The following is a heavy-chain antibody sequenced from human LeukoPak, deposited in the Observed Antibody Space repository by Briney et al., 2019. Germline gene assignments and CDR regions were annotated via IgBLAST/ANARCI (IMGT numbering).Heavy chain of an antibody. V-gene: IGHV3-21*01. CDR3: AKQRYGSGPDAFDI. J-gene: IGHJ3*02. D-gene: IGHD3-10*01. CDR2: ISSSSSYI. CDR1: GFTFSSSS. Sequence: PGGSLRLSCAASGFTFSSSSMNWVRQAPGKGLEWVSSISSSSSYIYYADSVKGRFTISRDNSKNTLYLQMNSLRAEDTAVYYCAKQRYGSGPDAFDIWGQGTMVTVSS.